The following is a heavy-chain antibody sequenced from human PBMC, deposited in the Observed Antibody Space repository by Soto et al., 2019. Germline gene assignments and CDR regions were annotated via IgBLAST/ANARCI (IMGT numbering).Heavy chain of an antibody. CDR1: GGSFSGYY. CDR3: ARRSFQWLVYNWFDP. V-gene: IGHV4-34*01. J-gene: IGHJ5*02. D-gene: IGHD6-19*01. Sequence: PSETLSLTCAVYGGSFSGYYWSWIRQPPGKGLEWIGEINHSGSTNYSPSLKSRVTISVDTSKNQFSLKLSSVTAADTAVYYCARRSFQWLVYNWFDPWGQGTLVTVSS. CDR2: INHSGST.